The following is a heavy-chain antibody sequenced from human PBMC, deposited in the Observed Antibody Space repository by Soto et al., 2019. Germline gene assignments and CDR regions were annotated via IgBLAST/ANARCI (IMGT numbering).Heavy chain of an antibody. D-gene: IGHD2-2*01. CDR2: ISGSGGST. V-gene: IGHV3-23*01. CDR3: AKVPRRVLKPAAHANWFDP. Sequence: EVQLLESGGGLVQPGGSLRLSCAASGFTFSSYAMSWVRQAPGKGLEWVSAISGSGGSTYYADSVKGRFTISRDNSKNTLYLQMNSLRAEDTAVYYCAKVPRRVLKPAAHANWFDPWGQGTLVTVSS. CDR1: GFTFSSYA. J-gene: IGHJ5*02.